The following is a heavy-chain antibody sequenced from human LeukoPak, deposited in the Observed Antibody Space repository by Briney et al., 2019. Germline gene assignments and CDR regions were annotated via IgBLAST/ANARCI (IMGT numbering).Heavy chain of an antibody. D-gene: IGHD3-22*01. CDR2: IHTSGST. Sequence: SETLSLTCTVSGVSISSYYWSWIRQPAGRGLEWIGRIHTSGSTNYNPALKSRVTMSEDTSRNQFSLKLSSVTAADTAVYYCARGGYYYDSSGYYSFDYWGQGTLVTVSS. V-gene: IGHV4-4*07. CDR3: ARGGYYYDSSGYYSFDY. J-gene: IGHJ4*02. CDR1: GVSISSYY.